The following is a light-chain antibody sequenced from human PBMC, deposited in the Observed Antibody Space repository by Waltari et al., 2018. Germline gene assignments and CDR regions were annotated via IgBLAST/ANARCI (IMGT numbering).Light chain of an antibody. CDR1: QSVRSEY. Sequence: EIVMTQSPGTLSLSPGDRATPPCRASQSVRSEYLSWYQQKPGQAPRLLIYGGSNRAAGIPDRFSGSGSGTDFTLTISRLEPEDFAVYYCQQHGYSPLYAFGQGTKLEIK. J-gene: IGKJ2*01. CDR2: GGS. CDR3: QQHGYSPLYA. V-gene: IGKV3-20*01.